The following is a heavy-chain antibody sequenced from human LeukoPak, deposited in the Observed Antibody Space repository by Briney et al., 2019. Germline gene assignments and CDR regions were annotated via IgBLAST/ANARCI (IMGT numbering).Heavy chain of an antibody. D-gene: IGHD2-21*02. Sequence: GGSLRLSCTGSGFIFSSYSMNWVRQAPGKGLEWVANIKQDGSEKFYVDSVKGRFTISRDNAKNSLYLQMNSLRAEDTAVYYCASGAYCGGDCYSYYWGQGTLVTVSS. CDR1: GFIFSSYS. J-gene: IGHJ4*02. V-gene: IGHV3-7*01. CDR2: IKQDGSEK. CDR3: ASGAYCGGDCYSYY.